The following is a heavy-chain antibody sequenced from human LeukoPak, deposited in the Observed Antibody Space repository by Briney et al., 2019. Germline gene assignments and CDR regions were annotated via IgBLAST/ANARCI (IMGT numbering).Heavy chain of an antibody. CDR3: ASSGAVADGY. J-gene: IGHJ4*02. CDR2: INRDGSEK. D-gene: IGHD6-19*01. Sequence: HPGGSLRLSCAASGFIFSNFWMGWARQGPGKGLQWVASINRDGSEKHPVDSVKGRFTISRDNAKNSLYLQMNSLRAEDTAVYYCASSGAVADGYWGQGTLVTVSS. V-gene: IGHV3-7*01. CDR1: GFIFSNFW.